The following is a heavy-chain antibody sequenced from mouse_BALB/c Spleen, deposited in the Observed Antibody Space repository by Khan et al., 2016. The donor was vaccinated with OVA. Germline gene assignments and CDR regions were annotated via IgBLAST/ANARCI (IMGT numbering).Heavy chain of an antibody. CDR1: GYTFTNYW. CDR2: IFPGTGTT. V-gene: IGHV1S132*01. J-gene: IGHJ3*01. D-gene: IGHD2-1*01. Sequence: QVLLQQSGAELVKPGASVKLSCKTSGYTFTNYWIQWVKQRPGQGLGWIGEIFPGTGTTYYNENFKAKATLTIDTSSSTAYMQLSSLTSEDSAVYFCARGYFGNYEFAYWGQGTLVTVSA. CDR3: ARGYFGNYEFAY.